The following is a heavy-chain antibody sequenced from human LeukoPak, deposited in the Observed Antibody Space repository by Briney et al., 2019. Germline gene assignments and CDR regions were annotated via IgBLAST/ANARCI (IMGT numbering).Heavy chain of an antibody. V-gene: IGHV4-59*01. CDR3: ARDQAMVRGRWWFDP. CDR1: GGSISSSY. D-gene: IGHD3-10*01. Sequence: PSETLSLTCTVSGGSISSSYWSWIRQPPGKGLEWIGYIYYSGSPNYNPSLKSRVTISVDTSKNQFSLKLSSVTAADTAVYYCARDQAMVRGRWWFDPWGQGTLVTVSS. CDR2: IYYSGSP. J-gene: IGHJ5*02.